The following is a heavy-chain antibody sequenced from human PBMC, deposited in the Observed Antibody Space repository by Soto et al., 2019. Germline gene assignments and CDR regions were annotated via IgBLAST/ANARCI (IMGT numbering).Heavy chain of an antibody. J-gene: IGHJ4*02. CDR1: GYTFTSYA. D-gene: IGHD6-6*01. CDR3: ARLPSSIAAHTDY. CDR2: INAGNGNT. V-gene: IGHV1-3*01. Sequence: QVQLVQSGAEVKKPGASVQVSCKASGYTFTSYAMRWVRQAPGQRLEWMGWINAGNGNTKYSQKFQGRVTITRDTSASTAYMELSSLRSEDTAVYYCARLPSSIAAHTDYWGQGTLVTVSS.